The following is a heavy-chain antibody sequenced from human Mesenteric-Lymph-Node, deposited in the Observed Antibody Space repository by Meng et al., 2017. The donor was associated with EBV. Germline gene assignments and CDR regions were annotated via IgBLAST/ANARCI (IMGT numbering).Heavy chain of an antibody. V-gene: IGHV1-18*01. D-gene: IGHD3-10*01. CDR1: GYIFSYYG. CDR3: ARYGSGSSQGDY. J-gene: IGHJ4*02. Sequence: QVQLVPSGSGVKKAGASVKFSGNASGYIFSYYGIDWVRQAPGKGLEWMGRISGYNGDTNYAQKYQGRVTMTTDTSTSTAYMELTSLRSDDTAVYYCARYGSGSSQGDYWGQGTLVTVSS. CDR2: ISGYNGDT.